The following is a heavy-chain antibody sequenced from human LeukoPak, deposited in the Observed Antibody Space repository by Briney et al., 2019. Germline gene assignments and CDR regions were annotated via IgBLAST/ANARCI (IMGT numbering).Heavy chain of an antibody. CDR2: IYHSGST. Sequence: PSETLSLTCAVSGYSISSGYYWGWIRQPPGKGLEWIGSIYHSGSTYYNPSLKSRVTISVDTSKNQFSLKLSSVTAADTAVYYCARDGYFDSWGQGTLVTVSS. CDR3: ARDGYFDS. CDR1: GYSISSGYY. V-gene: IGHV4-38-2*02. J-gene: IGHJ4*02.